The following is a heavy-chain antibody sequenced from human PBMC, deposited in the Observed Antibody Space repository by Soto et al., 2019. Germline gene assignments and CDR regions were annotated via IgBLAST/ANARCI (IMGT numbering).Heavy chain of an antibody. CDR2: IIPIFGTA. J-gene: IGHJ6*02. CDR3: ARGEVYYDSSGPTGAYGMDV. V-gene: IGHV1-69*13. D-gene: IGHD3-22*01. CDR1: GGTFSSYA. Sequence: SVKVSCKASGGTFSSYAISWVRQAPGQGLEWMGGIIPIFGTANYAQKFQGRVTIIADESTSTAYMELSSLRSEDTAVYYCARGEVYYDSSGPTGAYGMDVWGQGTTVTVSS.